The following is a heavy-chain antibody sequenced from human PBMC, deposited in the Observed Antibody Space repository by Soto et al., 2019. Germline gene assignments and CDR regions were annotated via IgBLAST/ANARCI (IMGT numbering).Heavy chain of an antibody. CDR2: IIPIFGTA. Sequence: QVQLVQSGAEVKKPGSSVKVSCKASGGTFSSYAISWVRQAPGQGLEWMGGIIPIFGTANYAQKFQGRVTITADDSTSTAYMELSSLRSEDTAVYYCASGAYDFWSGPGGRMDVWGQGTTVTVSS. CDR3: ASGAYDFWSGPGGRMDV. D-gene: IGHD3-3*01. V-gene: IGHV1-69*12. J-gene: IGHJ6*02. CDR1: GGTFSSYA.